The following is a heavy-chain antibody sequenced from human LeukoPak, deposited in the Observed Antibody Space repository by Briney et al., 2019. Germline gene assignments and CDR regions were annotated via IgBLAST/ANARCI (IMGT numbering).Heavy chain of an antibody. CDR2: ISYDGSNK. V-gene: IGHV3-30*03. D-gene: IGHD2/OR15-2a*01. Sequence: GGSLRLSCAASGFTFSSYGMHWVRQAPGKGLEWVAVISYDGSNKYYADSVKGRFTISRDNSKNTLYLQMNSLRAEDTAVYYCALLRYFDYWGQGTLVTVSS. J-gene: IGHJ4*02. CDR3: ALLRYFDY. CDR1: GFTFSSYG.